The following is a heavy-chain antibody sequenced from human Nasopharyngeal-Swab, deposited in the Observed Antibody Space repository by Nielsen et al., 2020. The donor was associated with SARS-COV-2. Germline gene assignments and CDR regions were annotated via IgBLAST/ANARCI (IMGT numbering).Heavy chain of an antibody. V-gene: IGHV3-30*18. Sequence: GGSLRLSCAASGFTFSSYGMHWVRQAPGKGLEWVAVISYDGSNKYHADSVKGRFTISRDNSKNTLYLQMNSQRAEDTAVYYCAKEAGYYDILTGYYLSLGYGMDVWGQGTTVTVS. CDR3: AKEAGYYDILTGYYLSLGYGMDV. J-gene: IGHJ6*02. CDR1: GFTFSSYG. D-gene: IGHD3-9*01. CDR2: ISYDGSNK.